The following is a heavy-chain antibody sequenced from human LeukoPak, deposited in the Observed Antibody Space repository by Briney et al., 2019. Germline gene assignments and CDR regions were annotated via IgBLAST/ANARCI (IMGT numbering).Heavy chain of an antibody. D-gene: IGHD6-13*01. CDR3: ARGARIAAAGDFDY. CDR1: GFTVSSNY. CDR2: IYSGGST. Sequence: HPGGSLRLSCAASGFTVSSNYMSWVRQAPGKGLEWVSVIYSGGSTYYADSVKGRSTISRDNSKNTLYLQMNSLRAEDTAVYYCARGARIAAAGDFDYWGQGTLVTVSS. V-gene: IGHV3-66*01. J-gene: IGHJ4*02.